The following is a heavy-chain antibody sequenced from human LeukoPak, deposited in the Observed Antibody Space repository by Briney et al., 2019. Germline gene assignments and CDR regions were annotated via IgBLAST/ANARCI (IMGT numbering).Heavy chain of an antibody. Sequence: GGSLRLSCAASGFTFSSYWMSWVRQAPGKGLEWVANIKQDGSEKYYVDSVKGRFTISRDNAKNSLYLQMNSLRAEDTAVYYCARDGITGTTAYYYGMDVWGQGTTVTVSS. J-gene: IGHJ6*02. CDR3: ARDGITGTTAYYYGMDV. D-gene: IGHD1-20*01. V-gene: IGHV3-7*01. CDR2: IKQDGSEK. CDR1: GFTFSSYW.